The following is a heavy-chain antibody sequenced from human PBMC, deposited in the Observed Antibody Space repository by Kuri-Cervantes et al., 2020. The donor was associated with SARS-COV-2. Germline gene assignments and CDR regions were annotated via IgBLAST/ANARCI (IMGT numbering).Heavy chain of an antibody. CDR1: GGSFSGYS. CDR3: ALSSTSRNYYYYGMDV. D-gene: IGHD2-2*01. V-gene: IGHV4-34*12. J-gene: IGHJ6*02. Sequence: SETLSPTCAVYGGSFSGYSWSWIRQLPGKGLEWIGEIIHSGRTNYNPSLKSRVTISVDTSKNQFSLNLSSVTAADTAVYYCALSSTSRNYYYYGMDVWGQGTTVTVSS. CDR2: IIHSGRT.